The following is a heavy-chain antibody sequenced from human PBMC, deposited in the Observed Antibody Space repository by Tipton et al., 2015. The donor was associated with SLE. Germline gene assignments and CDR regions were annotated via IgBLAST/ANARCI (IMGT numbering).Heavy chain of an antibody. CDR3: ARGKGPYDY. CDR1: GDSVNSTTYY. J-gene: IGHJ4*02. V-gene: IGHV4-39*01. CDR2: IYYSGGT. Sequence: TLSLTCTVSGDSVNSTTYYWGWIRQPPGKGLEWIASIYYSGGTYYSPSLQSRITISVDTSKNQFSLRLSSVTAADTAVYYCARGKGPYDYWGQGTLVTVSS.